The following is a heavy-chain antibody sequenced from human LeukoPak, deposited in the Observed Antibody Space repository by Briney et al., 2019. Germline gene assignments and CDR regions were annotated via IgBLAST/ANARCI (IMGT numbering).Heavy chain of an antibody. D-gene: IGHD6-13*01. CDR2: ISGSGGST. V-gene: IGHV3-23*01. CDR1: GFTISSYT. CDR3: AKGEGMAAAGTDTYYYYYMDV. J-gene: IGHJ6*03. Sequence: WGTLTLTCAASGFTISSYTRSWVRQAPGKGRVWVSAISGSGGSTYYTDSVKGRFTISRDNSKNTLYLQMNSLRAEDTAVYYCAKGEGMAAAGTDTYYYYYMDVWGKGTTVTVSS.